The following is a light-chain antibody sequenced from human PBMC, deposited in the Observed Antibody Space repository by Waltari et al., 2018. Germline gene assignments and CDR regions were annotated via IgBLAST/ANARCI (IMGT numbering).Light chain of an antibody. J-gene: IGKJ3*01. Sequence: DILMTQSPDSLAVSLGERATINCKSSQSVLYSSSNKNHLAWYPHKPGQPPRLLISWACSRESGVPDRFSGSGSGTDFTLTISGLQTEDVAVYYCQQYYSTPLTFGPGTKVDI. CDR3: QQYYSTPLT. V-gene: IGKV4-1*01. CDR1: QSVLYSSSNKNH. CDR2: WAC.